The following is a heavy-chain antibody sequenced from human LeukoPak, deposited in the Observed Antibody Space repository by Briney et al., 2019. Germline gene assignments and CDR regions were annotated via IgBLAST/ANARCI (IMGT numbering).Heavy chain of an antibody. CDR3: AKVTGDSYDSSGYCYVGYFDY. J-gene: IGHJ4*02. D-gene: IGHD3-22*01. CDR2: ISGTGATT. CDR1: GFTFSSYS. Sequence: EGSLRLSCAASGFTFSSYSMTWVRQAPGKGLEWVSDISGTGATTYYADSVKGRFTISRDNSKNTLYLQMNSLRAEDTAVYYCAKVTGDSYDSSGYCYVGYFDYWGQGTLVTVSS. V-gene: IGHV3-23*01.